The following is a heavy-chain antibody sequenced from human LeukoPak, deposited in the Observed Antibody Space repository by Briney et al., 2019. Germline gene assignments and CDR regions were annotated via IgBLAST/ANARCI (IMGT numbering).Heavy chain of an antibody. V-gene: IGHV4-59*08. CDR3: ARHEATVTNFDY. CDR1: GGSISSYY. CDR2: IYYSGST. Sequence: PSETLSLTCTVSGGSISSYYWSWIRQPPGKGLEWIGYIYYSGSTNYNPFLKSRVTISVDTSKNQFSLKLSSATAADTAVYYCARHEATVTNFDYWGQGTLVTVSS. J-gene: IGHJ4*02. D-gene: IGHD4-17*01.